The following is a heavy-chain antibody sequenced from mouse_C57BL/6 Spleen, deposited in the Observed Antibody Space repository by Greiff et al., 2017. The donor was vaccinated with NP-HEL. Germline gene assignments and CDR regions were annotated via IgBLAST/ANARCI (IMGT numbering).Heavy chain of an antibody. CDR1: GYSITSGYY. J-gene: IGHJ4*01. CDR3: AREKGYGYAMDY. D-gene: IGHD2-2*01. V-gene: IGHV3-6*01. CDR2: LSYDGST. Sequence: EVKLLESGPGLVKPSQSLSLSCSVTGYSITSGYYWNWIRQFPGNQLEWMGYLSYDGSTNYTPSLQNRISITRDTSKNQVFLKLNSVTTEDTATYYCAREKGYGYAMDYWGQGTSVTVSS.